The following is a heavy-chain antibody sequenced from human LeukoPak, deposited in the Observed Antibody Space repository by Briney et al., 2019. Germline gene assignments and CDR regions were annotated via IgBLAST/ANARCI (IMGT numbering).Heavy chain of an antibody. Sequence: GGSLRLSCAASGFPFSCYNMNWVRQAPGKGLERVSSISSSSDYISYADSVKGRFTISRDNAKNSLYLQMNSLGAEDTAVYYCANGYSYGFDHWGQGTLVTVSS. V-gene: IGHV3-21*01. CDR1: GFPFSCYN. CDR2: ISSSSDYI. J-gene: IGHJ4*02. D-gene: IGHD5-18*01. CDR3: ANGYSYGFDH.